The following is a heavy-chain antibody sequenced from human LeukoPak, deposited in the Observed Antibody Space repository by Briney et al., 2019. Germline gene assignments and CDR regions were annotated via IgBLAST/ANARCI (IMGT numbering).Heavy chain of an antibody. Sequence: GGSLRLSCAASGFTFSSYGMHWVRQAPGKGLEWVAVIPYDGSNKYYADSAKGRFTISRDNSKNTLYLQMNSLRPEDTAVYYCARGGYYNILTGFRGRILGFDSWGQGTLVTVSS. CDR2: IPYDGSNK. CDR1: GFTFSSYG. CDR3: ARGGYYNILTGFRGRILGFDS. V-gene: IGHV3-30*03. J-gene: IGHJ4*02. D-gene: IGHD3-9*01.